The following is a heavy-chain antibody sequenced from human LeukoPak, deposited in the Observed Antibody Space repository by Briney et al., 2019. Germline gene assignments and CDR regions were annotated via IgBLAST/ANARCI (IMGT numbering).Heavy chain of an antibody. Sequence: GGSLRLSCVVSRFTVSSDYMSWVRHAPGKGMEWLSVIYSGGYTYYAVSVKGRLTISRDNSNNTLHLQMNSLRAEDTAVYYCASEWGDYWGQGTLVTVSS. J-gene: IGHJ4*02. V-gene: IGHV3-66*01. CDR2: IYSGGYT. D-gene: IGHD3-16*01. CDR1: RFTVSSDY. CDR3: ASEWGDY.